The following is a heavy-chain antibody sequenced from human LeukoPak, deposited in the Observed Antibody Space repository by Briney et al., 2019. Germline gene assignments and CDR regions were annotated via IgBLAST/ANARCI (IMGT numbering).Heavy chain of an antibody. V-gene: IGHV3-66*01. CDR2: IYSGGST. CDR1: GFTVSSNY. Sequence: GGSLRLSCAASGFTVSSNYMSWVRQAPGKGLEWVSVIYSGGSTYYADSVKGRFTISRDNSKNTLYLQMNGLRAEDTAVYYCARDSRLGAFDIWGQGTMVTVSS. J-gene: IGHJ3*02. D-gene: IGHD6-19*01. CDR3: ARDSRLGAFDI.